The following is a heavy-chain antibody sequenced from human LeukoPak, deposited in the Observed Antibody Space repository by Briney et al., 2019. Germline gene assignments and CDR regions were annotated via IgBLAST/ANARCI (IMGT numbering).Heavy chain of an antibody. V-gene: IGHV1-46*01. J-gene: IGHJ5*02. D-gene: IGHD6-25*01. CDR1: GYTFTSYY. CDR3: ARHTKRPQAGWFDP. Sequence: KPGASVKVSCKASGYTFTSYYMHWVRQAPGQGLEWMGIINPSGGSTVYTQKFQGRVTMTRDTSTSTVYMELSSLRSEDTAIYYCARHTKRPQAGWFDPWGQGTLVTVSS. CDR2: INPSGGST.